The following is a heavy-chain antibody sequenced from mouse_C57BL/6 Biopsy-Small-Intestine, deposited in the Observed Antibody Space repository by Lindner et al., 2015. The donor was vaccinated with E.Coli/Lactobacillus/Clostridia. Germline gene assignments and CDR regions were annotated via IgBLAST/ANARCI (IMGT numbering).Heavy chain of an antibody. CDR3: AREIGGSSQYYFDY. CDR2: IYPRRGNT. CDR1: GYTFTSYG. Sequence: VQLQESGAELARPGASVKLSCKASGYTFTSYGISWVKQRTGQGLEWIGEIYPRRGNTYYNEKFKGKATLTADKSSSTAYMELRSLTSEGSAVYFCAREIGGSSQYYFDYWGQGHHSHSLL. V-gene: IGHV1-81*01. D-gene: IGHD1-1*01. J-gene: IGHJ2*01.